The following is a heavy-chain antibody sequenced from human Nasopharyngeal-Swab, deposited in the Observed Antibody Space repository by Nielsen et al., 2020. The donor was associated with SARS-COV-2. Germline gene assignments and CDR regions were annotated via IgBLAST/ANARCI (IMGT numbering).Heavy chain of an antibody. J-gene: IGHJ4*02. D-gene: IGHD2-2*01. Sequence: GESLQISCAASGFTFSSYAMSWVRPAPGKGLEWVSAISGSGGTTYYADSVKGRFTISRDNSKNTLYLQMNSLRAEDTAVYYCAKDRSLYCSSTSCSKKFDSWGQGTLVTVSS. CDR1: GFTFSSYA. CDR2: ISGSGGTT. V-gene: IGHV3-23*01. CDR3: AKDRSLYCSSTSCSKKFDS.